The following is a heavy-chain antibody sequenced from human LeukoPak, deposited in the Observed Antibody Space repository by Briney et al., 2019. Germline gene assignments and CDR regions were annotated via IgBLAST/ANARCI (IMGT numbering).Heavy chain of an antibody. J-gene: IGHJ4*02. CDR2: IYHSGST. V-gene: IGHV4-30-2*01. CDR1: GGSISSGGYS. CDR3: ASLRTQY. Sequence: PSQTLSLTCAVSGGSISSGGYSWSWIRQPPGKGLEWIGYIYHSGSTYYNPSLKSRVTISVDRSKNQFSLKLSSVTAADTAVYYCASLRTQYWGQGTLVTVSS.